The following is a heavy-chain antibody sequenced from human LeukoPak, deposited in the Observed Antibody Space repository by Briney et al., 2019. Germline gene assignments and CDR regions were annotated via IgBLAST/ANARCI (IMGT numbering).Heavy chain of an antibody. CDR1: GFTFSIYA. Sequence: PGGSLRLSCAASGFTFSIYAMSWVRQAPGKGLEWVSVIRDSGDNRYYADAVKGRFTISRDNSKKTLHLQMNSLRAGDTAVYYCAKHGYNSGVYDAFDIWGQGTRVTVSS. V-gene: IGHV3-23*01. D-gene: IGHD6-19*01. J-gene: IGHJ3*02. CDR3: AKHGYNSGVYDAFDI. CDR2: IRDSGDNR.